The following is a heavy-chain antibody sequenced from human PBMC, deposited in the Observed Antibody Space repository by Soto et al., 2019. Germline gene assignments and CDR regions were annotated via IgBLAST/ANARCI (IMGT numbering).Heavy chain of an antibody. J-gene: IGHJ6*02. CDR1: GYTFTRYG. D-gene: IGHD3-16*01. Sequence: QVQLVQSGAEVKNPGASVKVSCKASGYTFTRYGIGWARQAPGQGLEGMGWINTYNGNTNYAQNGQGRVTLTTDTSTSTAYMELTSLRSNDTAIYYCAMVDVYVTPSPQDVWAQGTTFIVSS. CDR2: INTYNGNT. CDR3: AMVDVYVTPSPQDV. V-gene: IGHV1-18*01.